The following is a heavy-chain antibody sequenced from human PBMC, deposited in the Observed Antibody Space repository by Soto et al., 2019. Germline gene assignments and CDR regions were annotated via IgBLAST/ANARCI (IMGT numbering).Heavy chain of an antibody. J-gene: IGHJ5*02. Sequence: SETLSLTCGVNGGSFSGFSWIWIRQPPGKGLEWIGEINHSGGTKYNPSLKSRVSISVDSSKNQFSLKLTSVTSADTAVYYCARGSMIFGVVAPSNWFDPWGQGSLVTVSS. CDR2: INHSGGT. V-gene: IGHV4-34*01. CDR1: GGSFSGFS. D-gene: IGHD3-3*01. CDR3: ARGSMIFGVVAPSNWFDP.